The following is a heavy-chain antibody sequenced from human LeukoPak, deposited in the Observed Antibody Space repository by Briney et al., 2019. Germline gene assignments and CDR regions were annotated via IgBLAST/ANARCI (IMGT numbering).Heavy chain of an antibody. J-gene: IGHJ1*01. V-gene: IGHV3-9*01. Sequence: GGSLRLSCAASGFTFDNYAMNWVRQVPGKGLEWISLISWNSGTIGYADSVKGRFTISRDNANNFLYLQMNSLRAEDTALYYCARAYKDRSLTGKKEFFQHWGQGTLVTVSS. D-gene: IGHD3-9*01. CDR2: ISWNSGTI. CDR3: ARAYKDRSLTGKKEFFQH. CDR1: GFTFDNYA.